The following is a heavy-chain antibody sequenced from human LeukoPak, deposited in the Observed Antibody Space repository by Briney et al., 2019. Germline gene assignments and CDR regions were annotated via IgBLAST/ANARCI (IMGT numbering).Heavy chain of an antibody. J-gene: IGHJ4*02. CDR2: IYSGGST. CDR3: ARDCGYSSGWYTQFDY. Sequence: GGSLRLSCAASGFTVSSNYMSWVRQAPGKGLEWVSVIYSGGSTYYADFVKGRFTISRDNSKNTLYLQMNSLRAEDTAVYYCARDCGYSSGWYTQFDYWGQGTLVTVSS. D-gene: IGHD6-19*01. CDR1: GFTVSSNY. V-gene: IGHV3-66*02.